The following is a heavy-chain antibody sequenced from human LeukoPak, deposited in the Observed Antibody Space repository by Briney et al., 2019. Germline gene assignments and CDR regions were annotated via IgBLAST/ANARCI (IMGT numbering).Heavy chain of an antibody. Sequence: GASVKVSCKASGYDFTGVGITWVRRAPGQGLEWMGWISPYNGNTRYAQKFQGRVAMTTDTSTTTAYMELRGLRFNDTAVYYCPRAGWGSGWYFDYWGQGTLVTVSS. V-gene: IGHV1-18*01. CDR3: PRAGWGSGWYFDY. CDR1: GYDFTGVG. J-gene: IGHJ4*02. CDR2: ISPYNGNT. D-gene: IGHD6-19*01.